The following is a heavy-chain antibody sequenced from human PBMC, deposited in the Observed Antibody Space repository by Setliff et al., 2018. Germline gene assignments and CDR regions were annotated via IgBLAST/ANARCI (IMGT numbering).Heavy chain of an antibody. CDR1: GGSINSGPYY. J-gene: IGHJ6*03. CDR3: ARRSPAYYSDSSGYFYDTSPYMDV. V-gene: IGHV4-61*09. Sequence: SETLSLTCTVTGGSINSGPYYWTWIRQSAGKGLEWLGQIYSSGSTQYNPSLKSRATISRDTSSNQFSLKLFSVTAADTAVYYCARRSPAYYSDSSGYFYDTSPYMDVWGKGTTVTVSS. D-gene: IGHD3-22*01. CDR2: IYSSGST.